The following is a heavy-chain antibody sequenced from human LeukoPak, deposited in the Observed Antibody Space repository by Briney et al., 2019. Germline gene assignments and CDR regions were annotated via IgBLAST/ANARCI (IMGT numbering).Heavy chain of an antibody. J-gene: IGHJ4*02. CDR3: ARKNGHDY. Sequence: GGSLRLSCAASGFIFSDYYMGWIRQAPGKGLEWVANIKQDGSERNYVDPVKGRFTIFRDNAKNSLFLQMNSLRAEDTAVYYCARKNGHDYWGQGTLVTVSS. CDR2: IKQDGSER. CDR1: GFIFSDYY. D-gene: IGHD2-8*01. V-gene: IGHV3-7*01.